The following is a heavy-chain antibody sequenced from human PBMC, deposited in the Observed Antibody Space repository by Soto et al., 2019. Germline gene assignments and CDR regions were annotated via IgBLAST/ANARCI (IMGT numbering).Heavy chain of an antibody. CDR3: AREPPPRTYYYGSGPLGYFDY. CDR2: ISAYNGNT. D-gene: IGHD3-10*01. Sequence: RASVKVSCKASGYTFTSYGISWVRQAPGQGLEWMGWISAYNGNTNYAQKLQGRVTMTTDTSTSTAYMELRSLRSDDTAVYYCAREPPPRTYYYGSGPLGYFDYWGQGTLVTVSS. V-gene: IGHV1-18*01. J-gene: IGHJ4*02. CDR1: GYTFTSYG.